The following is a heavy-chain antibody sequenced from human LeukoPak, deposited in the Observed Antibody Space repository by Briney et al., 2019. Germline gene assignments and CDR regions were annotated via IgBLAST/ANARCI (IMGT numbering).Heavy chain of an antibody. Sequence: GGSLRLSCAASGFTFSSYDMHWVRQAPGKGLEWVAVIPYDGRNTYYADSVKGRFTISRDNSKNTLYLQMNSLRAEDTAVYFCAKDRHYSSNLFDYWGQGTLVAVSS. J-gene: IGHJ4*02. V-gene: IGHV3-30*18. CDR2: IPYDGRNT. CDR1: GFTFSSYD. CDR3: AKDRHYSSNLFDY. D-gene: IGHD6-19*01.